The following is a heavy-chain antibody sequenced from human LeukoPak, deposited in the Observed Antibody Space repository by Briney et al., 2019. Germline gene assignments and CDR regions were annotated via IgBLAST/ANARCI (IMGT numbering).Heavy chain of an antibody. V-gene: IGHV3-23*01. CDR1: GFTFSSYA. D-gene: IGHD2-2*01. CDR3: AKSSLISGYCSSTSCYLNDY. J-gene: IGHJ4*02. Sequence: GGSLRLSCAASGFTFSSYAMSWVRQAPGKGLDWVSAISGSGGSTYYADSVKGRFTISRDNSKNTLYLQMNSLRAEDTAVYYCAKSSLISGYCSSTSCYLNDYWGQGTLVTVSS. CDR2: ISGSGGST.